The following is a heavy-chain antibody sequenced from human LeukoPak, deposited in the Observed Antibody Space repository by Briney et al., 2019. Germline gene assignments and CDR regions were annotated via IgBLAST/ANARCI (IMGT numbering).Heavy chain of an antibody. J-gene: IGHJ5*01. CDR2: IDGSGSS. CDR1: GYSISSGYL. Sequence: PSETLSLTCTVSGYSISSGYLWGWIRQPPGKGLEWIGSIDGSGSSYYNPSLKSRVTISVDTSKNQFSLKLSSVTAADTAVYYCARLATPSTMAARGRSWFESWGQGTLVTVSS. D-gene: IGHD6-6*01. V-gene: IGHV4-38-2*02. CDR3: ARLATPSTMAARGRSWFES.